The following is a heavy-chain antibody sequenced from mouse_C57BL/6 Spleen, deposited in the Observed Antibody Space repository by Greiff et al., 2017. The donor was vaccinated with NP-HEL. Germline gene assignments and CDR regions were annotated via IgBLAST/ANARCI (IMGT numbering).Heavy chain of an antibody. Sequence: VQLQQSGAELVKPGASVKISCKASGYAFSSYWMNWVKQRPGKGLEWIGQIYPGDGDTNYNGKFKGKATLTADQSSSTAYMQLSSLTSEDSAVYFCARSGGSRYYLDYWGQGTTLTVSS. CDR1: GYAFSSYW. CDR3: ARSGGSRYYLDY. V-gene: IGHV1-80*01. J-gene: IGHJ2*01. CDR2: IYPGDGDT. D-gene: IGHD1-1*01.